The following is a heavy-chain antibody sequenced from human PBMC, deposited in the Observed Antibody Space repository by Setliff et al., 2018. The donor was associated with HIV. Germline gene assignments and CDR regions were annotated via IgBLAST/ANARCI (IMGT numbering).Heavy chain of an antibody. CDR1: GYMMFGYK. Sequence: ASVKVSCKAGGYMMFGYKMSWLRQAPGQGLEWIGRISPQNGVAEYAPKFLGRVTMTLDTSISTALLEIPRVTSDDAAVYYCARPRMFDSFDIWGQGTMVTVSS. D-gene: IGHD3-10*02. CDR3: ARPRMFDSFDI. CDR2: ISPQNGVA. V-gene: IGHV1-2*06. J-gene: IGHJ3*02.